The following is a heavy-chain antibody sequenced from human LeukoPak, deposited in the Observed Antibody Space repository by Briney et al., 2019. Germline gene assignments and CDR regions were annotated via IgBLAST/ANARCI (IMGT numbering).Heavy chain of an antibody. Sequence: SSGGYYWSWFRQAPGKGLEWVGFIRSKAYGGTTEYAASVKGRFIISRDDSKSIAYLQMNSLKTEDTAVYYCTRGGGYSGSLYYYYGMDVWGQGTTVTVSS. J-gene: IGHJ6*02. CDR3: TRGGGYSGSLYYYYGMDV. CDR1: SSGGYY. V-gene: IGHV3-49*03. D-gene: IGHD5-12*01. CDR2: IRSKAYGGTT.